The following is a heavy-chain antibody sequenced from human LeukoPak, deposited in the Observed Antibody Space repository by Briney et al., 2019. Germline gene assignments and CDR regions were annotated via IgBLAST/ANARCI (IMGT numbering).Heavy chain of an antibody. CDR3: ARGVAAAGNYYYYYMDV. CDR1: GGTFSSYA. Sequence: SVKVSCKASGGTFSSYAISWVRQAPGQGLGWMGGIIPIFGTANYAQKFQGRVTITTDESTSTAYMELSSLRSEDTAVYYCARGVAAAGNYYYYYMDVWGKGTTVTVSS. V-gene: IGHV1-69*05. J-gene: IGHJ6*03. D-gene: IGHD6-13*01. CDR2: IIPIFGTA.